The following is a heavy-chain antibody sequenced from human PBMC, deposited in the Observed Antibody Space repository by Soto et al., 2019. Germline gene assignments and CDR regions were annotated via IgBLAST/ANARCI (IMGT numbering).Heavy chain of an antibody. J-gene: IGHJ5*01. V-gene: IGHV3-23*04. CDR3: AKGYSTGWHSSLNS. CDR1: GFTFSNYG. D-gene: IGHD6-19*01. CDR2: ITNNIDYT. Sequence: EVQLVESGGGWVQPGGSLRLSCAASGFTFSNYGVSWLRQAPGKGLECVSDITNNIDYTVYEDSVKGRFTVSRDNSKKALFLEMNSLRAADTAVYYGAKGYSTGWHSSLNSWGHGTLVNVSS.